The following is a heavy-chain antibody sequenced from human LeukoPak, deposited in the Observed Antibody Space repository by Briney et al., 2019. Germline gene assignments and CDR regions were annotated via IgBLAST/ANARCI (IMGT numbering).Heavy chain of an antibody. D-gene: IGHD1-26*01. J-gene: IGHJ4*02. V-gene: IGHV3-48*03. CDR2: ISSSGSTI. CDR1: GFTFSSYE. Sequence: GGSLRLSCAASGFTFSSYEMNWVRQAPGKGLEWVSYISSSGSTIYYADSVKGRFTISRDNAKNSLYLQMNSLRAEDTAVYYCARGKELLGFVYWGQGTLVTVSS. CDR3: ARGKELLGFVY.